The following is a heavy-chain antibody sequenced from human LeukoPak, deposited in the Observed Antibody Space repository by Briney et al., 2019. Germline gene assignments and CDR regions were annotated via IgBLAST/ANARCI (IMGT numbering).Heavy chain of an antibody. J-gene: IGHJ3*02. CDR1: GFTFSSYS. V-gene: IGHV3-21*01. CDR2: ISSSSSYI. CDR3: ARDWERVAGYAFDI. Sequence: PGGSLRLSCAASGFTFSSYSMNWVRQAPGKGLEWVSSISSSSSYIYYADSVKGRFTISRDNAKNSLYLQMNSLRAEDTAVYYCARDWERVAGYAFDIWGQGTMVTVSS. D-gene: IGHD6-19*01.